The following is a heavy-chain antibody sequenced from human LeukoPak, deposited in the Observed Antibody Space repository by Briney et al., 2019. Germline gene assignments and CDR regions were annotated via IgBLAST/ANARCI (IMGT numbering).Heavy chain of an antibody. CDR3: ATYSSSWWSAFDI. Sequence: ASVKVSCKAFGYTFTSYDINWVRQATGQGLEWMGWMNPNSGNTGYAQKFQGRVTMTRNTSISTAYMELSSLRSEDTAVYYCATYSSSWWSAFDIWGQGTMVTVSS. CDR2: MNPNSGNT. V-gene: IGHV1-8*01. J-gene: IGHJ3*02. CDR1: GYTFTSYD. D-gene: IGHD6-13*01.